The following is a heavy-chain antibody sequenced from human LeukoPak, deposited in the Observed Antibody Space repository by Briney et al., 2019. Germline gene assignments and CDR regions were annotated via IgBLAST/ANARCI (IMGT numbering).Heavy chain of an antibody. CDR3: AKDQGYSSGWNWFDP. CDR2: ISGSGGST. V-gene: IGHV3-23*01. D-gene: IGHD6-19*01. J-gene: IGHJ5*02. Sequence: GGSLRLSCAASGFTFSSYAMSWVRQAPGKGLEWVSAISGSGGSTYYADSVKGRFTISRDNSENTLYLQMNSLRAEDTAVYYCAKDQGYSSGWNWFDPWGQGTLVTVSS. CDR1: GFTFSSYA.